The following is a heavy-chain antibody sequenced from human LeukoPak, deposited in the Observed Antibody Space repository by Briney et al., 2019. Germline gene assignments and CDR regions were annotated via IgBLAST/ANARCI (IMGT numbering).Heavy chain of an antibody. CDR3: ARDIGSGSYY. D-gene: IGHD3-10*01. CDR1: GYTFTGYY. Sequence: ASETVSCKASGYTFTGYYIHWVRQAPGQGLEWMGWINPNSGDTNYAQKFQGRVTMTRDTSINTAYMELSRLRSDDTAVYYCARDIGSGSYYWGQGTLVT. J-gene: IGHJ4*02. CDR2: INPNSGDT. V-gene: IGHV1-2*02.